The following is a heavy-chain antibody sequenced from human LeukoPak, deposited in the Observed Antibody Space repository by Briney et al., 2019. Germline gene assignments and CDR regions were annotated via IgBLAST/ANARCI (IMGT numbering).Heavy chain of an antibody. Sequence: ASVKVSCKSSGYTFTGYYMHWVRRAPENGVKGLGWINPNSGGTNYAQKFQGRVTMTRDTSISTAYMELSRLRSDDTAVYYCARAPLYSGSFHWGQGTLVTVSS. J-gene: IGHJ4*02. V-gene: IGHV1-2*02. CDR1: GYTFTGYY. D-gene: IGHD1-26*01. CDR3: ARAPLYSGSFH. CDR2: INPNSGGT.